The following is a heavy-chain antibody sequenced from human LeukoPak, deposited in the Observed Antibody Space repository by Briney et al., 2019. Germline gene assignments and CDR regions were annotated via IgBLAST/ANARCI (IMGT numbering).Heavy chain of an antibody. J-gene: IGHJ4*02. Sequence: PSETLSLTCTVSGGSISSSSYYWGWIRQPPGKGLEWIGSIYYSGSTYYNPSLKSRVTISVDTSKNQFSLKLSSVTAADTAVYYRARFYSGSYHGDYWGQGTLVTVSS. CDR2: IYYSGST. D-gene: IGHD1-26*01. V-gene: IGHV4-39*01. CDR1: GGSISSSSYY. CDR3: ARFYSGSYHGDY.